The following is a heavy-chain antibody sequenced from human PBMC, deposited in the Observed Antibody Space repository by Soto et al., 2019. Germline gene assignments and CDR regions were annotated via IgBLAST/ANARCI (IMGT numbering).Heavy chain of an antibody. J-gene: IGHJ6*02. CDR2: IRRKANSYTT. V-gene: IGHV3-72*01. CDR3: AMLGGWSGGISGMEV. CDR1: GLIFSEYH. Sequence: EVQLVESGGGLVQPGGSLRLSCAASGLIFSEYHMDWVRQAPGRGLEWVGRIRRKANSYTTEYAASVKGRFTISRDDSKNSLYLQINSLTSEDTAVYYCAMLGGWSGGISGMEVWGQGTTVTFSS. D-gene: IGHD3-10*01.